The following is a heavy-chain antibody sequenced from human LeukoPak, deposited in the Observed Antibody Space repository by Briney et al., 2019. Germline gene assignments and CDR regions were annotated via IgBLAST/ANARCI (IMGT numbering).Heavy chain of an antibody. CDR2: VWYDGSNK. D-gene: IGHD3-22*01. CDR1: GFTFSSYG. Sequence: GRSLRLSCAASGFTFSSYGIHWVRQAPGKGLEWVAVVWYDGSNKHYADSVKGRFTVSSDSSKNTLYLQMNSLRAEDTAVYYCAKDRSTYYYDSSGYYPDAFDIWGQGTMVTVSS. V-gene: IGHV3-33*06. J-gene: IGHJ3*02. CDR3: AKDRSTYYYDSSGYYPDAFDI.